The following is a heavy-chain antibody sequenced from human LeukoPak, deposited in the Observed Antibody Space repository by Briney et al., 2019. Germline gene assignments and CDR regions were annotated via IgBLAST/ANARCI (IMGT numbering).Heavy chain of an antibody. V-gene: IGHV3-20*04. Sequence: GGSLRLSCAASGFTFDDHGMNWVRQAPGKGLEWVSGINWSGGSTGYADSVKGRFTISRDNSKNTLYLQMNSLRAEDTAVYYCARGGKIQIWPRRENYYYYMDVWGKGTTVTVSS. CDR1: GFTFDDHG. CDR3: ARGGKIQIWPRRENYYYYMDV. J-gene: IGHJ6*03. D-gene: IGHD5-18*01. CDR2: INWSGGST.